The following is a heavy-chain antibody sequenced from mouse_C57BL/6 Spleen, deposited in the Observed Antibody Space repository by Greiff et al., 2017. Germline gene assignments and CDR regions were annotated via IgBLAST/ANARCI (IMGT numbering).Heavy chain of an antibody. CDR1: GYTFTSYG. D-gene: IGHD2-1*01. CDR3: ARLIYYGNDFDY. J-gene: IGHJ2*01. V-gene: IGHV1-81*01. CDR2: IYPRSGNT. Sequence: QVQLKQSGAELARPGASVKLSCKASGYTFTSYGISWVKQRTGQGLEWIGEIYPRSGNTYYNEKFKGKATLTADKSSSTAYMELRSLTSEDSAVYFCARLIYYGNDFDYWGQGTTLTVPS.